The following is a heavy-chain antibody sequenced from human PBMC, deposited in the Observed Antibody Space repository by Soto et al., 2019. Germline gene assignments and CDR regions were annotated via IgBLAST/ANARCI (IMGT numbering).Heavy chain of an antibody. J-gene: IGHJ4*02. D-gene: IGHD1-1*01. CDR2: IYWDDDK. V-gene: IGHV2-5*02. CDR3: AHRLSGYNWNGGYFAY. Sequence: QITLKESAPPRVQPTQTLTLTCTFSGFSLTSRPMGVGWIRQPPGKVLQWLAFIYWDDDKRYSPSLRSTLTNTKDKSGRQVVLTMTNMDAVDTAPYYCAHRLSGYNWNGGYFAYRGQGALVTVPS. CDR1: GFSLTSRPMG.